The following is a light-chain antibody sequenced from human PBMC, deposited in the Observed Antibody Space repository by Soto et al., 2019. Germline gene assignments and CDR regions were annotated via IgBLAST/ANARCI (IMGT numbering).Light chain of an antibody. J-gene: IGKJ4*01. CDR3: QQYEKTVPPVT. CDR2: GAS. Sequence: DIILTQSPATVSVSPGERATLSCRASRSVSTNLAWYQHEHGQAPRLLIYGASTRVTDIPPRFSGSGSGTEFTLTINYLKSEDSGVYYCQQYEKTVPPVTFGGGTKVEI. CDR1: RSVSTN. V-gene: IGKV3-15*01.